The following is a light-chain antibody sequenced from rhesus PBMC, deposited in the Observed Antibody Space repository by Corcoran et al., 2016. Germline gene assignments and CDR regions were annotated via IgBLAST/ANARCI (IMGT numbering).Light chain of an antibody. V-gene: IGKV1S5*01. CDR2: AAS. CDR1: QTISSY. Sequence: DIQMIQSPSSLSASVGDRVTITCRASQTISSYLAWYQQNPGKIPKLLIYAASSLESGFPSRFSGCGSGTEFTLTISRLHPEDFATYYYQQHNSHPYSFGQGTKVEIK. J-gene: IGKJ2*01. CDR3: QQHNSHPYS.